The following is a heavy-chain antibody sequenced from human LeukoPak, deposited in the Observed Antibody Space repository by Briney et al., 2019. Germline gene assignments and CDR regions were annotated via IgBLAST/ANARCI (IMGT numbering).Heavy chain of an antibody. CDR1: GYTFTSYG. D-gene: IGHD3-10*01. Sequence: ASVKVSCKASGYTFTSYGISWVRQAPGQGLEWMGWISAYNGNTNYAQTLQGSVTMTTDTSTSTAYMELRSLRSDDTAVHYCARTHHARYGSGSSAATWFDPWGQGTLVTVSS. CDR3: ARTHHARYGSGSSAATWFDP. J-gene: IGHJ5*02. CDR2: ISAYNGNT. V-gene: IGHV1-18*01.